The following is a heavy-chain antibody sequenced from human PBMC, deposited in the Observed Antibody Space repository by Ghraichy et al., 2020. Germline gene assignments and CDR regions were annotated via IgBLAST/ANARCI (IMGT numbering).Heavy chain of an antibody. Sequence: ASVKVSCKASGYTFTGYYMHWVRQAPGQGLEWMGWINPNSGGTNYAQKFQGRVTMTRDTSISTAYMELSRLRSDDTAVYYCARGGYSYGYLSPSRGGWDYWGQGTLVTVSS. J-gene: IGHJ4*02. D-gene: IGHD5-18*01. CDR3: ARGGYSYGYLSPSRGGWDY. CDR2: INPNSGGT. CDR1: GYTFTGYY. V-gene: IGHV1-2*02.